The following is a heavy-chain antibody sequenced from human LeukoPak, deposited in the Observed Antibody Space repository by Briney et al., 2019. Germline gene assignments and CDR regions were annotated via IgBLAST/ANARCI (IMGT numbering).Heavy chain of an antibody. Sequence: APVKVSCKASGYTFTGYYMHWVRQAPGQGLEWMGWINPNSGGTNYAQKLQGRVTMTRDTSISTAYMELSRLRSDDTAVYYCARANILTGYQAPGYYYYYGMDVWGQGTTVTVSS. V-gene: IGHV1-2*02. CDR1: GYTFTGYY. CDR2: INPNSGGT. CDR3: ARANILTGYQAPGYYYYYGMDV. J-gene: IGHJ6*02. D-gene: IGHD3-9*01.